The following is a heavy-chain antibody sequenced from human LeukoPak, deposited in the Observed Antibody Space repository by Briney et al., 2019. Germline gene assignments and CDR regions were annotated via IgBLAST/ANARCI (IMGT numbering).Heavy chain of an antibody. CDR1: GHTFSNYG. J-gene: IGHJ4*02. CDR2: ISGYNGKT. D-gene: IGHD4-17*01. V-gene: IGHV1-18*01. Sequence: ASVKVSCKASGHTFSNYGITWVRQAPGQGLEWVGWISGYNGKTEYAQKLQGRVSMTTDTSTSIAYMELRSLRSDDTALYYCATEGGWGPTDYGDNVYWGQGTLVTVSS. CDR3: ATEGGWGPTDYGDNVY.